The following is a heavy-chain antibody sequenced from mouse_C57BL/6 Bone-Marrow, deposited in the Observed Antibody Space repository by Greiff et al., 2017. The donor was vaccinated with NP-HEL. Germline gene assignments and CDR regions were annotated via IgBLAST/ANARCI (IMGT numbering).Heavy chain of an antibody. V-gene: IGHV1-64*01. CDR1: GYTFTSYW. CDR3: ARYGYILDY. Sequence: VQLKQSGAELVKPGASVKLSCKASGYTFTSYWMHWVKQRPGQGLEWIGMIHPNSGSTNYNEKFKSKATLTVDKSSSTAYMQLSSLTSEDSAVYYCARYGYILDYWGQGTTLTVSS. J-gene: IGHJ2*01. D-gene: IGHD2-2*01. CDR2: IHPNSGST.